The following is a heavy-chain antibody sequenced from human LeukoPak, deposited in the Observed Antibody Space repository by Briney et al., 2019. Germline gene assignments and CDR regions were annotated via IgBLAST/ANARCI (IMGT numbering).Heavy chain of an antibody. CDR1: GGSISSGDFP. Sequence: SETLSLTCAVSGGSISSGDFPWSWIRQPPGKGLEWIGYILHTGHTNYNPSLKSRVTISVDTSKNQFSLKLSSVTAADTAVYYCARGGADILTGYPHYYFDYWGQGTLVTVSS. CDR2: ILHTGHT. CDR3: ARGGADILTGYPHYYFDY. D-gene: IGHD3-9*01. V-gene: IGHV4-30-2*01. J-gene: IGHJ4*02.